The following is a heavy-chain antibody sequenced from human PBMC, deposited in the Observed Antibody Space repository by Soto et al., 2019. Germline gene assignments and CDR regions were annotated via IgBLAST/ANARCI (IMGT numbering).Heavy chain of an antibody. J-gene: IGHJ4*02. CDR3: ARASHRFALLGYFDY. Sequence: QVQLQESGPGLVKPSGTLSLTCAVSSGSISSSNWWSWVRQPPGKGLEWIGEIYHSGSTNYNPSLKSRVTISVDKSKNQFSLKLCSVTAADTAVYYCARASHRFALLGYFDYWGQGTLVTVSS. CDR1: SGSISSSNW. D-gene: IGHD3-16*01. CDR2: IYHSGST. V-gene: IGHV4-4*02.